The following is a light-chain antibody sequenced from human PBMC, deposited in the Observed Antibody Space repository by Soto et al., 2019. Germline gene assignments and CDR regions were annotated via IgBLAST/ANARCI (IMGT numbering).Light chain of an antibody. CDR2: DVS. CDR3: GYNWTSAPYV. CDR1: SSDVGAYNY. V-gene: IGLV2-14*03. Sequence: QSVLTQPASVSGSPGQSITISCTGTSSDVGAYNYVSWYQHHPGKVPRLMIFDVSNRPSGVSNRFSGSKSGNTASLTISGLGSEEEADDYGGYNWTSAPYVLGAG. J-gene: IGLJ1*01.